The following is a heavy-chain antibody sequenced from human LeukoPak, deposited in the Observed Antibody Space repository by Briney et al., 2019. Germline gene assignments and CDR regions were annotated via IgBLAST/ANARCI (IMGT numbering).Heavy chain of an antibody. CDR2: ISSSSSYI. J-gene: IGHJ4*02. V-gene: IGHV3-21*01. CDR1: GFTFSSYS. Sequence: EGSLRLSCAASGFTFSSYSMNWVRQAPGKGLEWVSSISSSSSYIYYADSVKGRFTISRDNAKNSLYLQMNSLRAEDTAVYYCARTTTVVSGGFGYWGQGTLVTVSS. D-gene: IGHD4-23*01. CDR3: ARTTTVVSGGFGY.